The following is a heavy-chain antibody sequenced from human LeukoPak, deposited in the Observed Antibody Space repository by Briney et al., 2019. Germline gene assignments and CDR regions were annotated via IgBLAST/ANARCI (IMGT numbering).Heavy chain of an antibody. CDR2: IYTSGST. CDR3: ARVGVAAAEGPYYFDY. CDR1: GGSISSYY. Sequence: SETLSLTCTVSGGSISSYYWSWIRQPAGKGLEWIGRIYTSGSTNYNPSLKSRVIMSVDTSKNQFSLKLSSVTAADTAVYYCARVGVAAAEGPYYFDYWGQGTLVTVSS. V-gene: IGHV4-4*07. J-gene: IGHJ4*02. D-gene: IGHD6-13*01.